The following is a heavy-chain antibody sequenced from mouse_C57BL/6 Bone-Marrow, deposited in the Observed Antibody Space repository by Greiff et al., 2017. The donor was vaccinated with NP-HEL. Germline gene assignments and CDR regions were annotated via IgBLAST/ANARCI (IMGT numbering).Heavy chain of an antibody. CDR1: GFTFSDYG. CDR2: ISSGSSTI. D-gene: IGHD1-1*01. CDR3: ARAPFITTVVADWYFDV. Sequence: EVQRVESGGGLVKPGGSLKLSCAASGFTFSDYGMHWVRQAPEKGLEWVAYISSGSSTIYYADTVKGRFTISRDNAKNTLFLQMTSLRSEDTAMYYCARAPFITTVVADWYFDVWGTGTTVTVSS. J-gene: IGHJ1*03. V-gene: IGHV5-17*01.